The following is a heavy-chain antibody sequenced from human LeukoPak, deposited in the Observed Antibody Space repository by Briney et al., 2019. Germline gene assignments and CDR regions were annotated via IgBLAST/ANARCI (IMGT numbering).Heavy chain of an antibody. CDR3: ASRRIAVADSRVFDY. Sequence: PGVSLRLSCAASGFSFRSYEMHWLRQAPGKGLEWVSYISISGDITRYADSGKGRYTTTRDNAKNSLFMQMDILRAEDTAVYYCASRRIAVADSRVFDYWGQGILVTVSS. J-gene: IGHJ4*02. D-gene: IGHD6-19*01. CDR1: GFSFRSYE. CDR2: ISISGDIT. V-gene: IGHV3-48*03.